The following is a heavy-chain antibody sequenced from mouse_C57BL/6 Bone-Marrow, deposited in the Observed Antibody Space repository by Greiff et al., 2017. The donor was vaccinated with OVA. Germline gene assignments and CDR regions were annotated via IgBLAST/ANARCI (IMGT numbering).Heavy chain of an antibody. Sequence: EVMLVESGGGLVQPGGSLSLSCAASGFTFTDYYMRWVRQPPGKALEWLGFIRNKANGYSTEYSASVKGRFSMSRDKSQSILYQHMNALRAEDSATYYCARVPHYYGSSYDAVGVWGTGTTVTVST. CDR3: ARVPHYYGSSYDAVGV. J-gene: IGHJ1*03. CDR2: IRNKANGYST. V-gene: IGHV7-3*01. CDR1: GFTFTDYY. D-gene: IGHD1-1*01.